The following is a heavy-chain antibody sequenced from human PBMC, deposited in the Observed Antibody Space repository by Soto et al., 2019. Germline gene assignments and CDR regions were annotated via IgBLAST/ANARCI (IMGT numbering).Heavy chain of an antibody. CDR2: INPNSGGT. CDR3: ASSLGYTGYFDY. V-gene: IGHV1-2*02. D-gene: IGHD2-2*02. CDR1: GYTFTGYY. Sequence: ASVKVSCKASGYTFTGYYMHWLRQAPGQGLEWMGWINPNSGGTNYAQKFQGRVTMTRDTSISTAYMELSRLRSDDTAVYYCASSLGYTGYFDYWGQGTLVTVSS. J-gene: IGHJ4*02.